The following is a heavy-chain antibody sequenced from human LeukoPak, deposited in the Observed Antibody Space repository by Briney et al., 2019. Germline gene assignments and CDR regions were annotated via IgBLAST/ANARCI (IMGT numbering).Heavy chain of an antibody. CDR3: ARLGPRAAAAMNWFDP. CDR2: IYHSGST. V-gene: IGHV4-38-2*01. J-gene: IGHJ5*02. CDR1: GYSISSGYF. Sequence: PSETLSLTCSVSGYSISSGYFWGWFRRPPGKGLVWIGGIYHSGSTYYNPSLKSRVTISVDTSKNQFSLKLSSVTAADTAVYYCARLGPRAAAAMNWFDPWGQGTLVTVSS. D-gene: IGHD2-2*01.